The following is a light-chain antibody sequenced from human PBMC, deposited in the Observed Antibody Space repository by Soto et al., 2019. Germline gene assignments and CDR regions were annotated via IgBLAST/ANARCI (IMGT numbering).Light chain of an antibody. Sequence: EIVMTQSPATLSLSPGARATLSCRASQSVSNYLAWYQQKPGQAPRLLIYDASNRATGIPATFSSSGSGTDFTLTISSLEPEDFAVYFCQQRSHWPPITFGQGTRLEIK. CDR2: DAS. CDR1: QSVSNY. J-gene: IGKJ5*01. V-gene: IGKV3-11*01. CDR3: QQRSHWPPIT.